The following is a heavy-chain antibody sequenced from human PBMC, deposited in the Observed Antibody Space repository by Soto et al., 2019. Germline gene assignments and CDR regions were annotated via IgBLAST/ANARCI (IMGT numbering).Heavy chain of an antibody. CDR1: GYLISSGYY. D-gene: IGHD3-3*01. Sequence: SDTLYLTCSVSGYLISSGYYWGWVRQTPGTGLEWLGSIDYSGRTYKNPSLKSRVSASVDLSKNQFSLNLRSVTAADTAVYFCAIDLRSGYDSYDFEYWGQGTLGTVS. CDR3: AIDLRSGYDSYDFEY. V-gene: IGHV4-38-2*02. CDR2: IDYSGRT. J-gene: IGHJ4*02.